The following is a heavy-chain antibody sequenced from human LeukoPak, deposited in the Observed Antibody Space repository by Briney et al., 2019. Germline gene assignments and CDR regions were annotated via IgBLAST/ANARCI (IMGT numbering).Heavy chain of an antibody. CDR2: INHSGST. CDR3: ARDISRAGFDP. J-gene: IGHJ5*02. V-gene: IGHV4-39*07. Sequence: SETLSLTCTVSGGSISSSSYYWGWIRQPPGKGLEWIGEINHSGSTNYNPSLKSRVTISVDTSKNQFSLKLSSVTAADTAVYYCARDISRAGFDPWGQGTLVTVSS. D-gene: IGHD3-10*01. CDR1: GGSISSSSYY.